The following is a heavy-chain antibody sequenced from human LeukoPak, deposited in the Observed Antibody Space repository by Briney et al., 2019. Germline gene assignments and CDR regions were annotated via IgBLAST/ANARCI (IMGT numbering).Heavy chain of an antibody. CDR3: ATSVGTTGTT. V-gene: IGHV4-59*08. D-gene: IGHD1-1*01. CDR2: IYYTGTT. CDR1: AGSISSYY. J-gene: IGHJ4*02. Sequence: SETLSLTCTVSAGSISSYYWTWLRQSPGKGLEWIGYIYYTGTTKYNPSLTSRVTISIDTSKNQFSLKLSSVTAADTAVYYCATSVGTTGTTWGQGTLVIVSS.